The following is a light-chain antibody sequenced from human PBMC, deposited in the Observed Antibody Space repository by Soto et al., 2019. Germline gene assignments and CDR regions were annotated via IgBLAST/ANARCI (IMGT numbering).Light chain of an antibody. CDR3: CSYAGSRTLV. V-gene: IGLV2-23*01. CDR2: EGS. Sequence: QSALPQPASVSGSPGQSITISCTGTSSDVGTYNLVSWYQQHPGKAPKLMIYEGSKRPSGVSNRLSGSKSGNTASLTISGLQAEDEADYYCCSYAGSRTLVFGGGTKLTVL. J-gene: IGLJ2*01. CDR1: SSDVGTYNL.